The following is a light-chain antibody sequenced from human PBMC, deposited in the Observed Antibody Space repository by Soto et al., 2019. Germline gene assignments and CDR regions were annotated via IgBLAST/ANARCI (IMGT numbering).Light chain of an antibody. CDR1: QGISSL. Sequence: DIQMTQSPSSVSASVGDRVTITCRASQGISSLLAWCQQKPGKAPNLLIHTASSLQSGVPSRFSGSGSGTDFTLTISSLQHEDFATYYCQLANSFPLTFGGGTKVEIK. J-gene: IGKJ4*01. CDR3: QLANSFPLT. V-gene: IGKV1-12*01. CDR2: TAS.